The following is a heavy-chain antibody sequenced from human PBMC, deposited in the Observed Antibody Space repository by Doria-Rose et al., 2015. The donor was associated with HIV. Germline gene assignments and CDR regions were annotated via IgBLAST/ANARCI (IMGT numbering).Heavy chain of an antibody. J-gene: IGHJ4*02. CDR3: ARIKSSRWYHKYYFDF. CDR2: ILSDDDR. V-gene: IGHV2-26*01. CDR1: GVSLSSPGMG. D-gene: IGHD6-13*01. Sequence: VTLKESGPVLVKPTETLTLTCTVSGVSLSSPGMGVSWIRQPPGKALEWLANILSDDDRSYITALKSRLTISSGTSKSQVLLTMTDMDPVDTATYYCARIKSSRWYHKYYFDFWGQGTLVIVSA.